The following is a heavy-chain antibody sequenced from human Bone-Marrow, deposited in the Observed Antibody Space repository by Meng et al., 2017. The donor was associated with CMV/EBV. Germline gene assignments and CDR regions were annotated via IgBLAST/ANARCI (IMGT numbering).Heavy chain of an antibody. Sequence: SETLSLTCAVYGGSFSGYYWSWIRQPPGKGLEWIGEINHSGSTNYNPSLKSRVTISVDTSKNQFSLKLSSVTAADTAVYYCARDRTVAAISYYGMDVWGQGTTVTVSS. CDR3: ARDRTVAAISYYGMDV. D-gene: IGHD2-15*01. CDR1: GGSFSGYY. CDR2: INHSGST. J-gene: IGHJ6*02. V-gene: IGHV4-34*01.